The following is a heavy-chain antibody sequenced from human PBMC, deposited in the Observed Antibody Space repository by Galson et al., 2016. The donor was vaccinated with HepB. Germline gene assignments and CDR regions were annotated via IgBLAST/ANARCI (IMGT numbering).Heavy chain of an antibody. CDR3: AKIRLVGYNSGWGGSFDI. CDR1: GFSISIYS. CDR2: IRGSGTGT. Sequence: SLRLSCAASGFSISIYSMNWVRQAPGKGLEWVSAIRGSGTGTSYTDSVKGRFTISRDNSKNTLYLQMNSLRAEDAAVYYCAKIRLVGYNSGWGGSFDIWGRATMVTVSS. D-gene: IGHD6-19*01. V-gene: IGHV3-23*01. J-gene: IGHJ3*02.